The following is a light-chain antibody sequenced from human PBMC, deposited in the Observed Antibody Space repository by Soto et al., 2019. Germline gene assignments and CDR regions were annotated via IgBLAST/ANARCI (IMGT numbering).Light chain of an antibody. CDR1: QSVSSR. Sequence: VMTQSAATLSVSPGQRATLSCRASQSVSSRLAWYQQKRGQAPRLLIYDASTRATGIPARFSGSGSGTEFNLTISSLQSEDFAIYYCRHYNNWPPETFGQGTKVDIK. CDR3: RHYNNWPPET. V-gene: IGKV3-15*01. CDR2: DAS. J-gene: IGKJ1*01.